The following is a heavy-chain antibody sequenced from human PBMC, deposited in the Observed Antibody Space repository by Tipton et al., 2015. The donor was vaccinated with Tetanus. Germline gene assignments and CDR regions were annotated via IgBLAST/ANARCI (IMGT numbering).Heavy chain of an antibody. CDR3: ARQVVVVVAATYGWFDP. D-gene: IGHD2-15*01. CDR1: GGSISSSNW. Sequence: TLSLTCAVSGGSISSSNWWSWVRQPPRKGLEWIGEIYHSGSTNYNPSLKSRVTISVDKSKNQFSLKLSSVTAADTAVYYCARQVVVVVAATYGWFDPWGQGTLVTVPS. V-gene: IGHV4-4*02. CDR2: IYHSGST. J-gene: IGHJ5*02.